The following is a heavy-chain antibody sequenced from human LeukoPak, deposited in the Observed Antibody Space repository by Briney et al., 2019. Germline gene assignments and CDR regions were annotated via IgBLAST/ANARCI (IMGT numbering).Heavy chain of an antibody. J-gene: IGHJ4*02. CDR3: ATPRMYSSGWYAY. CDR2: FDPEDGET. Sequence: ASVKVPCKVSGYTLTELSMHWLRQAPGKWLEWMGGFDPEDGETIYAQKFQGRVTMTEDTSTDTAYMELSSLRSEDTAVYYCATPRMYSSGWYAYWGQGTLVTVSS. D-gene: IGHD6-19*01. V-gene: IGHV1-24*01. CDR1: GYTLTELS.